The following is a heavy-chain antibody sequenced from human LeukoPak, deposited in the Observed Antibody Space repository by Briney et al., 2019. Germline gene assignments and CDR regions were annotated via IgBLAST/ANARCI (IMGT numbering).Heavy chain of an antibody. Sequence: SETLSLTCTVSDDSMDNYYWGWIRQPPDEGLEWIASIRYSGNTYHNQSLKSRFTISVDTSKNQFSLNLRSVTAADTAIYYCARDPSVAGGVYFDFWGQGILVTVSS. D-gene: IGHD6-19*01. J-gene: IGHJ4*02. CDR3: ARDPSVAGGVYFDF. CDR1: DDSMDNYY. V-gene: IGHV4-39*07. CDR2: IRYSGNT.